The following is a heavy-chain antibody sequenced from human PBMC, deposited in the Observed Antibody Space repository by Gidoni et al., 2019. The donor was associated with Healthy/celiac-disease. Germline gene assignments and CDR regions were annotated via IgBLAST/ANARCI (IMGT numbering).Heavy chain of an antibody. CDR1: GASISSSSYY. J-gene: IGHJ4*02. V-gene: IGHV4-39*01. Sequence: QLQLQESGPGLVKPSATLSLTCTASGASISSSSYYWGGIRQPPGKGLEWIGSIYYSGSTYYNPSLKSRVPISVDTSKNQFSLKLSSVTAADTAVYYCAGHYYDSSGFSFDYWGQGTLVTVSS. CDR3: AGHYYDSSGFSFDY. CDR2: IYYSGST. D-gene: IGHD3-22*01.